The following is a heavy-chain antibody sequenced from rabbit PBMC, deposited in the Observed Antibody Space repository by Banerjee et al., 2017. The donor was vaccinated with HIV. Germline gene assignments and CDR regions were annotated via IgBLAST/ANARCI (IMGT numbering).Heavy chain of an antibody. D-gene: IGHD6-1*01. CDR2: KYAGSSGST. J-gene: IGHJ4*01. Sequence: QSLEESGGDLVKPGASLTLTCTASGFSFSSGYWICWVRQAPGKGLEWIACKYAGSSGSTYYASWAKGRFTISKTSSTTVTLQMTSLTGADTATYFCARSVMLLGRFNLWGQGTLVTVS. CDR3: ARSVMLLGRFNL. CDR1: GFSFSSGYW. V-gene: IGHV1S40*01.